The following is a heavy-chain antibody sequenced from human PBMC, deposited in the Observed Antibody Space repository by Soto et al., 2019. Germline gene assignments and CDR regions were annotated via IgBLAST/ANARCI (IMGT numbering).Heavy chain of an antibody. CDR2: IYSGGST. Sequence: GGSLRLSCAASGFTVSSNYMSWVRQATGKGLEWVSVIYSGGSTYYADSVKGRFTISRDNSKDTLYLQMNSLRAEDTAVYYCARVVAAIGLFDYWGQGTLVTVSS. CDR3: ARVVAAIGLFDY. D-gene: IGHD2-15*01. V-gene: IGHV3-53*01. CDR1: GFTVSSNY. J-gene: IGHJ4*02.